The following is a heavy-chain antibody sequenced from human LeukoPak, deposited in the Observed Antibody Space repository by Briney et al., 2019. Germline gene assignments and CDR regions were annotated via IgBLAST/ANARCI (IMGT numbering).Heavy chain of an antibody. D-gene: IGHD2-21*01. J-gene: IGHJ4*02. V-gene: IGHV3-23*01. CDR2: ISGSGGTT. CDR3: AKRLAYYFHY. Sequence: GGSLRLSCAASGFTFTNYAMNWVRPAPGKGLEWVSTISGSGGTTYYADSVKGRFTISRDNSKNTLYLQRISLRAEDTAVYYCAKRLAYYFHYWGQGTLVAVSS. CDR1: GFTFTNYA.